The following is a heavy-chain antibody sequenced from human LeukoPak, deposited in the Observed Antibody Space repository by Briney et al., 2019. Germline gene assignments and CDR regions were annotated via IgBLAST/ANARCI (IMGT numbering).Heavy chain of an antibody. CDR1: GFTFSDYY. CDR3: TRVLRFGITIFGVIAAYGMTS. V-gene: IGHV3-11*01. D-gene: IGHD3-3*01. J-gene: IGHJ6*02. Sequence: GGSLRLSCAASGFTFSDYYMSWIRQAPGKGLEWVSYISSSGSTIYYADSVKGRFTISRDNAKNSLYLQMNSLRAEDTAVYYCTRVLRFGITIFGVIAAYGMTSGAKGPRSPSP. CDR2: ISSSGSTI.